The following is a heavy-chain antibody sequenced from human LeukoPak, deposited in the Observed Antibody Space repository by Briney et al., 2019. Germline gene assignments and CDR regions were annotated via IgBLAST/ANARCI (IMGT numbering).Heavy chain of an antibody. CDR2: ISSSSSTI. D-gene: IGHD6-19*01. J-gene: IGHJ5*02. V-gene: IGHV3-48*01. CDR3: ERSRIAVAGPNWFDP. Sequence: GGSLRLSCAASGFTFSSYSMNWVRQAPGKGLEWVSYISSSSSTIYYADSVKGRFTISRDNAKNSLYLQMNSLRAEDTAVYYCERSRIAVAGPNWFDPWGQGTLVTVSS. CDR1: GFTFSSYS.